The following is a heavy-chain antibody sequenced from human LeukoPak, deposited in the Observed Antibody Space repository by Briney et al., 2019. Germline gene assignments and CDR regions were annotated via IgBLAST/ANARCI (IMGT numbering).Heavy chain of an antibody. CDR1: GFTFSSYS. Sequence: GGSLRLSCAASGFTFSSYSMNWVRQAPGKGLEWVSSISSSSSYIYYADSVKGRFTIPRDNAKNSLYLQMNSLRAEDTAVYYCAREIFGVVISYRNTSYWGQGTLVTVSS. D-gene: IGHD3-3*01. V-gene: IGHV3-21*01. CDR2: ISSSSSYI. CDR3: AREIFGVVISYRNTSY. J-gene: IGHJ4*02.